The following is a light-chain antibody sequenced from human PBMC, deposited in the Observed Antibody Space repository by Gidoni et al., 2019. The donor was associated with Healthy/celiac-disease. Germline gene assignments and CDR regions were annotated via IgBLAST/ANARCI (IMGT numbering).Light chain of an antibody. J-gene: IGKJ4*01. Sequence: DIVMTQSPSSLAVSLGERATINCKSSQSVLYSSNNKNDLAWYKQKPGRPPKLPIYWASTREYGVPDRFSGSGSGTDFTLTSSSLQDEDVAVYYCQQYYSTPLTFGGGTKVEIK. CDR3: QQYYSTPLT. CDR1: QSVLYSSNNKND. CDR2: WAS. V-gene: IGKV4-1*01.